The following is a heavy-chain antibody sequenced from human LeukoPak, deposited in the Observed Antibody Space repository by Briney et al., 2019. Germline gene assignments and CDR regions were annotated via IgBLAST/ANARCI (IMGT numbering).Heavy chain of an antibody. J-gene: IGHJ6*03. CDR2: IIPIFGTA. V-gene: IGHV1-69*06. CDR3: ARGHLLGYMDV. CDR1: GGTYSSYA. Sequence: SVKVSCKASGGTYSSYAISWVRQAPGQGLEWMGRIIPIFGTANYAQKFQGRVTITADKSTSTAYMELSSLRSEDTAVYYCARGHLLGYMDVWGKGTTVTVSS.